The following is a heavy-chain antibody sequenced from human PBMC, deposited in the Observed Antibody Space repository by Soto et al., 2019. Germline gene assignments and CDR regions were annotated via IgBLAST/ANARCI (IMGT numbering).Heavy chain of an antibody. CDR2: INPSGGST. Sequence: ASGKVSCKASGYTFTSYYMHWVRQAPGQGLEWMGIINPSGGSTSYAQRFQGRVTMTRDTSTSTVYMELSSLRSEDTAVYYCARASTTVTTPIDYWGQGTLVTVSS. V-gene: IGHV1-46*01. CDR1: GYTFTSYY. CDR3: ARASTTVTTPIDY. J-gene: IGHJ4*02. D-gene: IGHD4-17*01.